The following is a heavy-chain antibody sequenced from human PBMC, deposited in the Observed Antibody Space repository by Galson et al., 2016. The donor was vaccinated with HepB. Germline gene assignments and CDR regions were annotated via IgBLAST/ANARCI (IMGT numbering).Heavy chain of an antibody. CDR1: GFTFSYYA. V-gene: IGHV3-30*04. D-gene: IGHD5-24*01. CDR3: ARETILDY. CDR2: ISQGGRNK. Sequence: SLRLSCAASGFTFSYYAMHWVRQAPGRGLEWVSVISQGGRNKYYADSVKGRFTISRDNSKNTLFLQMNSLRVEDTAVYYCARETILDYWGQGTLVTVSS. J-gene: IGHJ4*02.